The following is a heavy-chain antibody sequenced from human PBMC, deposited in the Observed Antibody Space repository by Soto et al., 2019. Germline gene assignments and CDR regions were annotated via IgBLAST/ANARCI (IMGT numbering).Heavy chain of an antibody. J-gene: IGHJ6*02. CDR1: GYTFTSYG. CDR2: ISAYNGNT. D-gene: IGHD5-18*01. V-gene: IGHV1-18*04. CDR3: ARDEIIQLWLPYYYYGMDV. Sequence: GASVKVSCKASGYTFTSYGISWLRQAAGQGLEWMGWISAYNGNTNYAQKLQGRVTMTTDTSTSTAYMELRSLRSDDTAVYYCARDEIIQLWLPYYYYGMDVWGQGTTVTVSS.